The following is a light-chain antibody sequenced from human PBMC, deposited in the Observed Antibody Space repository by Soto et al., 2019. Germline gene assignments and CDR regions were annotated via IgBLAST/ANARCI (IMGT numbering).Light chain of an antibody. CDR2: GES. J-gene: IGKJ2*01. CDR3: QHYNNWPALYT. CDR1: QSVSSN. V-gene: IGKV3-15*01. Sequence: EIGMTQSPATLSVAPGERATLSCRASQSVSSNLAWYQQKPGQAPRLLIYGESTRATGIPARFSGSGSGTEFTLTISSLQSEDVAVYYCQHYNNWPALYTFGQGTKLEIK.